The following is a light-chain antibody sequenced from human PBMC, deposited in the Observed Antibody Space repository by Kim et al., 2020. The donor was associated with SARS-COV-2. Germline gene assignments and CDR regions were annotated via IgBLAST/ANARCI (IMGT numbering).Light chain of an antibody. CDR2: DSS. CDR3: QQRSSWPFMYT. Sequence: SPGERATRSCRASQSLSSSLAWYQHKPGQAPRLLIYDSSNRATGIPARFSGSGSGTDFTLTISSLEPEDFAVYYCQQRSSWPFMYTFGQGTKLEIK. J-gene: IGKJ2*01. CDR1: QSLSSS. V-gene: IGKV3-11*01.